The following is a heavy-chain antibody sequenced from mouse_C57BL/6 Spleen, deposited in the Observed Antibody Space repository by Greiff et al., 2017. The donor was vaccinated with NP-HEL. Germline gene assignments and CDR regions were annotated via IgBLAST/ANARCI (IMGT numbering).Heavy chain of an antibody. J-gene: IGHJ2*01. D-gene: IGHD1-1*01. CDR3: ARNPVITTVVAPYFDY. Sequence: VQLQQSGAELARPGASVKLSCKASGYTFTSYGISWVKQRTGQGLGWIGEIYPRSGNTYYNEKFKGKATLTADKSSSTAYMELRSLTSEDSAVYFCARNPVITTVVAPYFDYWGQGTTLTVSS. V-gene: IGHV1-81*01. CDR1: GYTFTSYG. CDR2: IYPRSGNT.